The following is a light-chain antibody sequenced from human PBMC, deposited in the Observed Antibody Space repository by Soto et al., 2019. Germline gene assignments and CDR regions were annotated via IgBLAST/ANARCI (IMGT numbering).Light chain of an antibody. CDR2: GAS. V-gene: IGKV3D-20*02. CDR3: QQRSNWPSIT. CDR1: QSVSSNY. J-gene: IGKJ5*01. Sequence: EIVMTQSPATLSVSPGERATLSCRAGQSVSSNYLAWYQQKPGQAPRLLIYGASSRATGIPDRFSGSGSGTDFTLTISSLEPEDSAVYYCQQRSNWPSITFGQGTRLEIK.